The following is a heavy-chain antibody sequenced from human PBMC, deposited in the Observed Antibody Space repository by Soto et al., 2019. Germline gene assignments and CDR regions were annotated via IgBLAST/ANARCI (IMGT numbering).Heavy chain of an antibody. D-gene: IGHD3-3*01. CDR3: ARDFWNSPSFDLDY. CDR2: IWYDGSNK. Sequence: GGSLRLSCAASGFTFSSYGMHWVRQAPGKGLEWVAVIWYDGSNKYYADSVKGRFIISRDNSKNTLYLQMNSLRAEDTAVYSCARDFWNSPSFDLDYWGQGTLVTVSS. V-gene: IGHV3-33*08. CDR1: GFTFSSYG. J-gene: IGHJ4*02.